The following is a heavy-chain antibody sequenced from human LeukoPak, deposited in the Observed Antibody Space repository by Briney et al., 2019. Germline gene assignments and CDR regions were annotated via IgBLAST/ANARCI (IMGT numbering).Heavy chain of an antibody. Sequence: PSETLSLTCTVSGGSINTYYWSWVRQAPGKGLEWVSAISGGGGVTYYADSVKGRFNISRDNSKNTLYLQMSSLRAEDTAVYYCAKVVGVVPYYFDYWGQGTLVTVSS. D-gene: IGHD1-26*01. CDR3: AKVVGVVPYYFDY. V-gene: IGHV3-23*01. CDR2: ISGGGGVT. J-gene: IGHJ4*02. CDR1: GGSINTYY.